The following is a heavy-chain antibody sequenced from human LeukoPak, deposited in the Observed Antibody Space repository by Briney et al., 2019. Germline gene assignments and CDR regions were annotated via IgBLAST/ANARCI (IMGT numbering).Heavy chain of an antibody. CDR1: GYSFTSYW. CDR2: IDRKGPYT. D-gene: IGHD3-3*01. J-gene: IGHJ4*02. CDR3: ARHARTIFGVVIVLDVRPIDY. V-gene: IGHV5-10-1*01. Sequence: GESLRISCKGSGYSFTSYWISWVRQMPGKGLEWMGRIDRKGPYTNYSPSFQGHVTISADKSISTAYLQWSSLKASDTAMYYCARHARTIFGVVIVLDVRPIDYWGQGTLVTLSS.